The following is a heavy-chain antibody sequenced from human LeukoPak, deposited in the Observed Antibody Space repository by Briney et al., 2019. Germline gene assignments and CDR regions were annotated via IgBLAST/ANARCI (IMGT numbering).Heavy chain of an antibody. CDR3: ASGDYYDY. V-gene: IGHV3-7*01. J-gene: IGHJ4*02. CDR1: GFTFSNSW. D-gene: IGHD3-16*01. CDR2: IKPDGSEI. Sequence: GGSLRLSCAASGFTFSNSWMSWVRQAPGKGLEWVANIKPDGSEIYYVDSVKGRFTVSRDNAKNSLYLQMSSLRADDTAVYYCASGDYYDYWGRGTLVTVSS.